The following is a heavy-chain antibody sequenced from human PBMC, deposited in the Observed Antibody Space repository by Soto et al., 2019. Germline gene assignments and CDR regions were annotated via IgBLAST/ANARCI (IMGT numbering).Heavy chain of an antibody. CDR1: GASISSVDW. D-gene: IGHD3-10*01. CDR2: TYYNGNA. CDR3: ARHFVAVVIKGWGY. J-gene: IGHJ4*02. V-gene: IGHV4-4*02. Sequence: SETLSLTCDVSGASISSVDWWSWVRQSPGKGLEWIGTTYYNGNAYYNPSLKSRVSMSVDTSKNQFSLKLVSVTAADTAVYYCARHFVAVVIKGWGYWGQGTLVTVSS.